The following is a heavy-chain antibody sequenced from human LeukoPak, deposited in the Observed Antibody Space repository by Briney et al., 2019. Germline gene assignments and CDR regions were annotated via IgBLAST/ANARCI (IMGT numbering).Heavy chain of an antibody. CDR3: ARARYYVDSTGFYGFVFVH. V-gene: IGHV6-1*01. CDR1: GDSVSSSSVA. CDR2: TYYRSKWYN. D-gene: IGHD3-10*02. Sequence: SQTLSLTCAISGDSVSSSSVAWNWIRQSPSRGLEWLGRTYYRSKWYNDYAVSVKSRITINPDTSKNQFSLQLNSVTPEDTAVFYCARARYYVDSTGFYGFVFVHWGQGTLVTVSS. J-gene: IGHJ4*02.